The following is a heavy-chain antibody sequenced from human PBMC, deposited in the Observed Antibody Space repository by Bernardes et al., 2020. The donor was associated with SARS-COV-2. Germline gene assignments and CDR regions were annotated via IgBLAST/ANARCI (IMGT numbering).Heavy chain of an antibody. D-gene: IGHD3-10*01. CDR2: IYYSGRS. V-gene: IGHV4-59*01. CDR1: GGSISSYY. Sequence: SETLSLTCTVPGGSISSYYWSWLRPPPGKGLEWIGYIYYSGRSNYNPSFKSRATISVDTSKNQFSLKLSPVTAADTAVYYCARARRYYYGSGSYYGMDVWGQGATVTVCS. J-gene: IGHJ6*02. CDR3: ARARRYYYGSGSYYGMDV.